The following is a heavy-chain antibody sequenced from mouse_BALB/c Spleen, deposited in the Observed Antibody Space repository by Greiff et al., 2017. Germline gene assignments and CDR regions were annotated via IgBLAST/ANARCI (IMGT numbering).Heavy chain of an antibody. J-gene: IGHJ4*01. Sequence: DVQLVESGGGLVQPGGSRKLSCAASGFTFSSFGMHWVRQAPEKGLEWVAYISSGSSTIYYADTVKGRFTISRDNPKNTLFLQMTSLRSEDTAMYYCARDYGLYYYAMDYWGQGTSVTVSS. CDR3: ARDYGLYYYAMDY. CDR2: ISSGSSTI. V-gene: IGHV5-17*02. D-gene: IGHD1-2*01. CDR1: GFTFSSFG.